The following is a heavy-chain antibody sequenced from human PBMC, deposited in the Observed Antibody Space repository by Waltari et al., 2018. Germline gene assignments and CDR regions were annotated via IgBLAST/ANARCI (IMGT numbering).Heavy chain of an antibody. CDR2: IIPIFGTA. V-gene: IGHV1-69*01. CDR1: GGTFSSYA. Sequence: QVQLVQSGAEVKKPGSSVKVSCKASGGTFSSYAISWGRKAPGPGLEWMGGIIPIFGTANYAQKFQGRVTITADESTSTAYMELSSLRSEDTAVYYCARTEYQLHYYYYYYGMDVWGQGTTVTVSS. CDR3: ARTEYQLHYYYYYYGMDV. J-gene: IGHJ6*02. D-gene: IGHD2-2*01.